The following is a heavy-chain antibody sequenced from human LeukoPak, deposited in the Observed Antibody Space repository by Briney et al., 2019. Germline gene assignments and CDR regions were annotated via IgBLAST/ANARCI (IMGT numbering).Heavy chain of an antibody. CDR3: AKIPIVVVITTPGDAFDI. D-gene: IGHD3-22*01. V-gene: IGHV1-2*02. CDR2: INPNSGGT. J-gene: IGHJ3*02. Sequence: ASVKVSCKASGYTFTGYYMHWVRQAPGQGLEWMGWINPNSGGTNYAQKFQGRVTMTRDTSISTAYMELSRLRSDDTAVYYCAKIPIVVVITTPGDAFDIWGQGTMVTVSS. CDR1: GYTFTGYY.